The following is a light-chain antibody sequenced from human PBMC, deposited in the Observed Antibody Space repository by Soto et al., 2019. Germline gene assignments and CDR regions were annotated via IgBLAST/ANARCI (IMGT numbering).Light chain of an antibody. CDR3: QQYSRYSIT. CDR1: QSISYW. J-gene: IGKJ4*01. Sequence: DIPMTQSPSTLSAPVGDRVTITCRASQSISYWLAWYQQKPGKAPTVLIYKASTLESGVPSRFSGSGSGTEFTLTISSLQPDDFATYYCQQYSRYSITFGGGTKVEMK. V-gene: IGKV1-5*03. CDR2: KAS.